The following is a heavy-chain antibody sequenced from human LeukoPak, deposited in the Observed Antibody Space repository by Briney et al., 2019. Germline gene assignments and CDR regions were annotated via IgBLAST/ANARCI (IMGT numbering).Heavy chain of an antibody. CDR2: ISSSSSYI. V-gene: IGHV3-21*01. D-gene: IGHD3-10*01. CDR3: ARRPGVWFGELSHFDY. CDR1: GFTFSSYS. J-gene: IGHJ4*02. Sequence: GGSLRLSCAASGFTFSSYSMNWVRQAPGKGLEWVSSISSSSSYIYYADSVKGRFTISRDNAKNSLYLQMNSLRAEDTAVYYCARRPGVWFGELSHFDYWGQGTLVTVSS.